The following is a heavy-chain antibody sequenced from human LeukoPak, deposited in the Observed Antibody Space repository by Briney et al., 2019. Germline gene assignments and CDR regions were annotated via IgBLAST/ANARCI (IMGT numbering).Heavy chain of an antibody. CDR1: GFTFSNYA. J-gene: IGHJ6*02. CDR3: AKVKVPHYYYYYGMDV. Sequence: GGSLRLSCAASGFTFSNYALTWVRQAPGKGLEWVSTIGHTGGSTYYADSVKARFTISRDNSKNTLYLQVNSLRAEDTAIYYCAKVKVPHYYYYYGMDVWGQGTTVTVSS. CDR2: IGHTGGST. V-gene: IGHV3-23*01.